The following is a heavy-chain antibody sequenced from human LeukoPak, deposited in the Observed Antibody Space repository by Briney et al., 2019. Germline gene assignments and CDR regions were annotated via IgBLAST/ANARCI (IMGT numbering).Heavy chain of an antibody. CDR3: ARIGLVVVPAASYHYYYGMDV. Sequence: GASVKVSCKASGGTFSSYAINWVRQATGQGLEWMGWMNPNSGNTGYAQKFQGRVTMTRNTSISTAYMELSSLRSEDTAVYYCARIGLVVVPAASYHYYYGMDVWGQGTTVTVS. D-gene: IGHD2-2*01. V-gene: IGHV1-8*02. CDR2: MNPNSGNT. J-gene: IGHJ6*02. CDR1: GGTFSSYA.